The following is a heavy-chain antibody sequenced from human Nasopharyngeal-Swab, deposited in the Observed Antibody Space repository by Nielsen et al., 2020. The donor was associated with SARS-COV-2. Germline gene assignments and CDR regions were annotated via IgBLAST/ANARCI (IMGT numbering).Heavy chain of an antibody. CDR3: ARDKRVYFDSSGHLDH. Sequence: WVRQAPGQGLEWIGRLIPTIDLQNYAQQVQGRVTITADKSTNTISLELNSLRSEDTAVYYCARDKRVYFDSSGHLDHWGQGTLVTVSS. V-gene: IGHV1-69*04. CDR2: LIPTIDLQ. D-gene: IGHD3-22*01. J-gene: IGHJ4*02.